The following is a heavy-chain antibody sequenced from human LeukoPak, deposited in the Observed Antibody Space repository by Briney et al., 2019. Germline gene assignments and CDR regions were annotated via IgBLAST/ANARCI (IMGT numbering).Heavy chain of an antibody. CDR1: GIPFSDYY. CDR3: AAGTAADF. D-gene: IGHD6-13*01. Sequence: AGGSLRLSCVVPGIPFSDYYMNWIRQAPGKGLEWISYISSSSSYTDYADSVKGRFTISRDNAKSALYLQLNSLRLEDTAVYYCAAGTAADFWGQGTLVTVSS. J-gene: IGHJ4*02. CDR2: ISSSSSYT. V-gene: IGHV3-11*03.